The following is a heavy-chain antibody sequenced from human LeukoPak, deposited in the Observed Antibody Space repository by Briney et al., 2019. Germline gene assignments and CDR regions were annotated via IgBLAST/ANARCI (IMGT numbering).Heavy chain of an antibody. V-gene: IGHV3-15*01. J-gene: IGHJ1*01. Sequence: GGSLRLSCAASGFTFSDAWMSWIRQAPGKGLEWVGRIKSKTDGETIDYATPMKDRFRISRDDSKNTLYLQMNSLKTEDTAVYYCLFSIFQHWGQGTLVTVSS. CDR3: LFSIFQH. D-gene: IGHD3-10*02. CDR2: IKSKTDGETI. CDR1: GFTFSDAW.